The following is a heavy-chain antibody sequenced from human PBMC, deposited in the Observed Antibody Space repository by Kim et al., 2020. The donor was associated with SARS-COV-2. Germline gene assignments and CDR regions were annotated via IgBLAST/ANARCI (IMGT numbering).Heavy chain of an antibody. CDR2: ISGSGGST. J-gene: IGHJ6*02. Sequence: GGSLRLSCAASGFTFSSYAMSWVRQAPGKGLEWVSAISGSGGSTYYADSVKGRFTISRDNSKNTLYLQMNSLRAEDTAVYYCAKGMTTEPYNYYYYGMDVWGQGTTVTVSS. D-gene: IGHD4-4*01. V-gene: IGHV3-23*01. CDR1: GFTFSSYA. CDR3: AKGMTTEPYNYYYYGMDV.